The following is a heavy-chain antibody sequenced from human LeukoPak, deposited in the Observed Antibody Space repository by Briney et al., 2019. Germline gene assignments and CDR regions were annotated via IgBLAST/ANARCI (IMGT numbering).Heavy chain of an antibody. J-gene: IGHJ4*02. CDR3: ARRSSSSWYDEYFDY. CDR2: IYYSGST. Sequence: ASETLSLTCTVSGGSISSHYWSWIRQPPGQGLEWIGYIYYSGSTNYNASLKSRVTISVDTSKNQFSLRLSSVTAADTAVYYCARRSSSSWYDEYFDYWGQGTLVTVSS. V-gene: IGHV4-59*08. D-gene: IGHD6-13*01. CDR1: GGSISSHY.